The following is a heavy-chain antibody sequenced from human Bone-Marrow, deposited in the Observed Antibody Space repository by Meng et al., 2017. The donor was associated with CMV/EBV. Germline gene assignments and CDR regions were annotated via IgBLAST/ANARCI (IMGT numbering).Heavy chain of an antibody. V-gene: IGHV3-30-3*01. Sequence: GESLKISCAASGFTFSSYTMHWVRQAPGKGLEWVAVISYDGSSKFYAGSVKGRSTISRDNSKNTLYLQVNSLRAEDTAVYYCARGQISYHLVYYFDHWGHGTRVTGSS. CDR3: ARGQISYHLVYYFDH. CDR1: GFTFSSYT. J-gene: IGHJ4*01. CDR2: ISYDGSSK. D-gene: IGHD2-2*01.